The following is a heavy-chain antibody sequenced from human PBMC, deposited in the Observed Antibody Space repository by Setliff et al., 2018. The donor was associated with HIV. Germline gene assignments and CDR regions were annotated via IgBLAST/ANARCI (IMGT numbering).Heavy chain of an antibody. CDR1: GGSITSYY. Sequence: PSETLSLTCTVSGGSITSYYWSWIRQPPGKGLEWIGYIFYSGSTYYSPSLKSRLTISVDTSKNQFSLNLSSVTAADTAVYYCARHVLDYNFWSGYSTQNCFDYWGLGTLVTVSS. CDR2: IFYSGST. D-gene: IGHD3-3*01. V-gene: IGHV4-59*08. J-gene: IGHJ4*02. CDR3: ARHVLDYNFWSGYSTQNCFDY.